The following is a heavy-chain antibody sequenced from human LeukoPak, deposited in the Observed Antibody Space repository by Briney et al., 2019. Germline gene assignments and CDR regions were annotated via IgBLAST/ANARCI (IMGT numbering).Heavy chain of an antibody. J-gene: IGHJ5*02. CDR3: ARAGYCSGGSCYQNANWFDP. CDR2: IKQDGSEK. D-gene: IGHD2-15*01. CDR1: GFTFSSYW. V-gene: IGHV3-7*03. Sequence: GSLRLSCAASGFTFSSYWMSWVRQAPGKGLEWVANIKQDGSEKYYVDSVKGRFTISRDNAKNSLYLQMNSLRAEDTAVYYCARAGYCSGGSCYQNANWFDPWGQGTLVTVSS.